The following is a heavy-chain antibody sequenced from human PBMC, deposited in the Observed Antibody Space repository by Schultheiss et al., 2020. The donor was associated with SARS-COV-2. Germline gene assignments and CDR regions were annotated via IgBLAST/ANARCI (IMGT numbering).Heavy chain of an antibody. CDR3: ARGPPSAVAGNNWFDP. V-gene: IGHV4-31*03. Sequence: SETLSLTCTVSGGSISSGGYYWSWIRQHPGKGLEWIGEINHSGSTNYNPSLKSRVTISVDTSKNEFSLKLSSVTAADTAVYYCARGPPSAVAGNNWFDPWGQGTLVTVSS. D-gene: IGHD6-19*01. J-gene: IGHJ5*02. CDR2: INHSGST. CDR1: GGSISSGGYY.